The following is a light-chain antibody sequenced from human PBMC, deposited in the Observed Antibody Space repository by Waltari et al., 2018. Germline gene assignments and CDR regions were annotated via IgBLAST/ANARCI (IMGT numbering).Light chain of an antibody. V-gene: IGKV3-20*01. Sequence: EIVLTQSPGTLSLSPGERATLSCRASQSVSSSYFTWYQQKPGQAPRLLIYGASSRATVIPDRFSGSGSGTDFTLTISRLEPEDFAVYYCQQYDRTPFTFGPGTKVDIK. CDR2: GAS. J-gene: IGKJ3*01. CDR1: QSVSSSY. CDR3: QQYDRTPFT.